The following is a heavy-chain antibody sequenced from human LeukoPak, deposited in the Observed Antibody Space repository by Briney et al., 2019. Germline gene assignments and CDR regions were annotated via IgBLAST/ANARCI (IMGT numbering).Heavy chain of an antibody. J-gene: IGHJ4*02. D-gene: IGHD1-26*01. CDR2: ITSGSTYK. CDR1: GFSFSTYN. Sequence: GGSLRLSCAASGFSFSTYNMNWVRRAPGKGLERVSSITSGSTYKYYADSVKGRFTISRDNAKNLLYLEVNSLTVDDTAVYYCARDGQTSGSPDEYWGQGILVTVSS. V-gene: IGHV3-21*01. CDR3: ARDGQTSGSPDEY.